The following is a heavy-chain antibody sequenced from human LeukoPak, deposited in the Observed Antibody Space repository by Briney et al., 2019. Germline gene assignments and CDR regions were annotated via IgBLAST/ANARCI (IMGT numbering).Heavy chain of an antibody. J-gene: IGHJ5*02. V-gene: IGHV4-34*01. CDR3: ARGPSLSLGYNWFDP. CDR1: GFTFSSYA. D-gene: IGHD3-16*01. Sequence: GSLRLSCAASGFTFSSYAMSWIRQPPGKGLEWIGEINHSGSTNYNPSLKSRVTISVDTSKNQFSLKLSSVTAADTAVYYCARGPSLSLGYNWFDPWGQGTLVTVSS. CDR2: INHSGST.